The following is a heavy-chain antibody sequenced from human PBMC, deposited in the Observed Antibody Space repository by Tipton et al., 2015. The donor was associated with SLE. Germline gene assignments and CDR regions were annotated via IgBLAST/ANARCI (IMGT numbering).Heavy chain of an antibody. Sequence: QLVQSGPEVKKPGASVKVSCKASGYTFTNYGITWVRQAPGQGLEWMGWISGYNHYTRYAQKLQGRLTVTAETSTTTAYMELRNLRFDDTAVYYCARDSKWSGPVAATEKVCDSWGQGTLLTVSS. D-gene: IGHD3-3*01. CDR1: GYTFTNYG. CDR3: ARDSKWSGPVAATEKVCDS. CDR2: ISGYNHYT. J-gene: IGHJ4*02. V-gene: IGHV1-18*01.